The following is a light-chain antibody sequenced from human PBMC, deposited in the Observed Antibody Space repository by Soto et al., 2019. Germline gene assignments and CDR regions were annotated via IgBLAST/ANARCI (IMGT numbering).Light chain of an antibody. V-gene: IGKV1-39*01. Sequence: DIQMTQSPSSVSASIGDTVTITCRASQDINVYLNWYQQKPGKAPKLLIYAASSLHSGVPSRFSGSGSGTDFTLTISSLQPEDFATYSCQQTYRTPLTFGGGTKVDIK. CDR2: AAS. CDR1: QDINVY. J-gene: IGKJ4*01. CDR3: QQTYRTPLT.